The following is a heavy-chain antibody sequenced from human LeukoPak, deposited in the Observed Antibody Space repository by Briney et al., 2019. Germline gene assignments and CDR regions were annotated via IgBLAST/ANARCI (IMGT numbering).Heavy chain of an antibody. V-gene: IGHV3-21*01. Sequence: GGSLRLSCATSGFNFSAYTMNWVRQAPGKGLDWVSSISPTTAYIHYADSMKGRFTISRDNARRSLYLQMNSLRVEDTAMYYCVGSLHGFSYGPGYWGQGTLVIVSS. D-gene: IGHD3-10*01. CDR3: VGSLHGFSYGPGY. CDR1: GFNFSAYT. J-gene: IGHJ4*02. CDR2: ISPTTAYI.